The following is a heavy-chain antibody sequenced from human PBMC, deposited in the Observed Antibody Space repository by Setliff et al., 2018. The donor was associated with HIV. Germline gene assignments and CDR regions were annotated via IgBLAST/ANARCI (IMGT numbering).Heavy chain of an antibody. D-gene: IGHD2-15*01. Sequence: PLETLSLTCTVSGGSISSDSYSWSWIRQPAGKGLEWIGIVYYTGSTNYNPSLKSRVAMSVDTSRNQFSLKLTSVTAADTAVYYCARRPIKGYGPFDSWGPGTLVTVSS. CDR2: VYYTGST. CDR3: ARRPIKGYGPFDS. J-gene: IGHJ4*02. CDR1: GGSISSDSYS. V-gene: IGHV4-39*01.